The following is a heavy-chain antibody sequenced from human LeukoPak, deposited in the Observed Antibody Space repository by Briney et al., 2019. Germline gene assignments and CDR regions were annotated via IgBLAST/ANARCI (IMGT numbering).Heavy chain of an antibody. D-gene: IGHD6-19*01. CDR2: ISGSGGST. Sequence: PGGSLRLSCAASGFTFSSYAMSWVRQAPGKGLEWVSAISGSGGSTYYADSVKGRFTISRDNSKNTLYLQMNSLRAEDTAVYYCAKDRKAVAPSLVERSSGLGPWGQGTLVTVSS. V-gene: IGHV3-23*01. J-gene: IGHJ5*02. CDR1: GFTFSSYA. CDR3: AKDRKAVAPSLVERSSGLGP.